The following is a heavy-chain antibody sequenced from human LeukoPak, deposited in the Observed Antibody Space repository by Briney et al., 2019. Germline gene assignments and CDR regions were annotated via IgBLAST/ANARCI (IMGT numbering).Heavy chain of an antibody. CDR1: GFTFSSYG. Sequence: GGSLRLSCAASGFTFSSYGMQFSSYGMNWVRQAPGQGLEWVAFIRSDGRNKYYADSVKGRLTISRDYTKNMLYLQMNSLRAEDTAVYCCAKHKINYYYYMDVWGKGTTVIVSS. J-gene: IGHJ6*03. CDR2: IRSDGRNK. V-gene: IGHV3-30*02. CDR3: AKHKINYYYYMDV. D-gene: IGHD3-16*01.